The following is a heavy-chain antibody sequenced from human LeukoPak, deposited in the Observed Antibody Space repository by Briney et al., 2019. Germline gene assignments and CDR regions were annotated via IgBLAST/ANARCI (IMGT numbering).Heavy chain of an antibody. CDR1: GFTLSSYG. J-gene: IGHJ6*02. D-gene: IGHD6-13*01. V-gene: IGHV3-33*08. CDR2: IWYDGSNK. CDR3: AASRGYSSSRPYYYYGMDV. Sequence: QPGGSLRLSCAASGFTLSSYGMHWVRQAPGKGLGWVAVIWYDGSNKYYADSVKGRFTISRDNSKNTLYLQMNSLRAEDTAVYYCAASRGYSSSRPYYYYGMDVWGQGTTVTVSS.